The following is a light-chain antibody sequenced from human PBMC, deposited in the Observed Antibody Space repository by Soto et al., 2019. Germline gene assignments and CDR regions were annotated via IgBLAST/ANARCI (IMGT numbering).Light chain of an antibody. CDR1: QGIRSY. J-gene: IGKJ1*01. CDR2: AAS. CDR3: QQLNSYPRT. V-gene: IGKV1-9*01. Sequence: IQLTQSPSSLYASVGDRVTITCRASQGIRSYLAWYQQKPGKAPKLLIYAASTLQIGVPSRFSGCGSGTDFTLTISSLQSDDFATYYCQQLNSYPRTFGQGTKVEI.